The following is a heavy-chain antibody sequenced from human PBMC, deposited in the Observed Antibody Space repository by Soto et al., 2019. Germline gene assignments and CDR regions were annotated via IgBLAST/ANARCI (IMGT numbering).Heavy chain of an antibody. CDR2: ISGSGGSP. CDR1: GFTFSSFA. V-gene: IGHV3-23*01. J-gene: IGHJ4*02. CDR3: AKVPNGY. Sequence: LRLSCAASGFTFSSFAMSSVRQPPGKGLEWVSAISGSGGSPYYADSVKGRFTISRDNSKNTLYMQMNSLRAEDTAVYYCAKVPNGYWGQGTLVTVSS.